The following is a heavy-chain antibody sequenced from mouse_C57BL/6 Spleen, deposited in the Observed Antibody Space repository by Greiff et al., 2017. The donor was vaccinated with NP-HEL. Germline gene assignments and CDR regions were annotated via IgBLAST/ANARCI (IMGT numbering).Heavy chain of an antibody. V-gene: IGHV1-82*01. J-gene: IGHJ4*01. CDR3: ARYDYAMDY. Sequence: VKLMESGPELVKPGASVKISCKASGYAFSSSWMNWVKQRPGQGLEWIGRIYPGDGDTNYNGKFKGKATLTADKSSSTAYMQLSSLTSEDSAVYFCARYDYAMDYWGQGTSVTVSS. CDR1: GYAFSSSW. CDR2: IYPGDGDT.